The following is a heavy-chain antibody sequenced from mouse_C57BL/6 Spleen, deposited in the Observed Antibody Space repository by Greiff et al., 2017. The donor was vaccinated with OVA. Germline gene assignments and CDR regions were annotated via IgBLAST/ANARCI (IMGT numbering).Heavy chain of an antibody. V-gene: IGHV1-61*01. Sequence: QVQLQQSGAELVRPGSSVKLSCKASGYTFTSYWMDWVKQRPGQGLEWIGNIYPSDSETHYNQKFKDKATLTVDKSSSTAYMQRSSLTSEDSAVYYCARPDVYYPFAYWGQGTLVTVSA. CDR1: GYTFTSYW. CDR2: IYPSDSET. J-gene: IGHJ3*01. CDR3: ARPDVYYPFAY. D-gene: IGHD2-3*01.